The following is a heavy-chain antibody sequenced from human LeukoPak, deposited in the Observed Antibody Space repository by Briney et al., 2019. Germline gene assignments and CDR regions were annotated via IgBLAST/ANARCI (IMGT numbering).Heavy chain of an antibody. D-gene: IGHD6-19*01. V-gene: IGHV1-2*02. J-gene: IGHJ5*02. Sequence: ASVKVSCKASGYTFTGYYMHWVRQAPGQGLEWMGWINPNSGGTNYAQKFQGRVTMTSDTSFSTAYMKLSRLRSADTAVYFCASVQFPPRDWFDPWGQGTLVTVSS. CDR3: ASVQFPPRDWFDP. CDR2: INPNSGGT. CDR1: GYTFTGYY.